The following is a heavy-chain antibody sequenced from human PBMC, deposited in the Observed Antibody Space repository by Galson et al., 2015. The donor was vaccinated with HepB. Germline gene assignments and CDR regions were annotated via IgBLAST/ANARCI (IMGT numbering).Heavy chain of an antibody. CDR3: AKDSGDYGDFDAFDY. Sequence: SLRLSCAASGFTFSDYAMHWVRQAPGKGLEWVALVSNDGTKKYYGDSVKGRFTISRDNSKSTVYLQMNTLRADDTALYFCAKDSGDYGDFDAFDYWGPGTLVTASS. CDR2: VSNDGTKK. CDR1: GFTFSDYA. V-gene: IGHV3-30*18. D-gene: IGHD4-17*01. J-gene: IGHJ4*02.